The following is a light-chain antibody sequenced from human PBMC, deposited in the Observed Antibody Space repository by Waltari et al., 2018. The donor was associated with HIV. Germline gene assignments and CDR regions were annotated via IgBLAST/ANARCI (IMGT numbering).Light chain of an antibody. CDR1: SHEVDSYNF. CDR3: SSFASQGSPM. CDR2: AVS. J-gene: IGLJ3*02. V-gene: IGLV2-14*03. Sequence: QSPLHQPASVSASPGQSITLSCTGVSHEVDSYNFVSWYQQHPGKAPQLIIYAVSSRPSGISSRFVGSKSGVTASLTISGLQAEDEAVYFCSSFASQGSPMFGGGTKLTVL.